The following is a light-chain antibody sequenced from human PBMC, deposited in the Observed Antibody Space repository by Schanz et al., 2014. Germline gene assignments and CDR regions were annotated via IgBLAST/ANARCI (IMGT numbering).Light chain of an antibody. CDR3: HQFGSSPQT. CDR1: QSVSSN. V-gene: IGKV3-20*01. CDR2: GAS. J-gene: IGKJ2*01. Sequence: EIVLTQSPGTLSLSPGERATLSCRASQSVSSNLAWYQQKPGQAPRLLIYGASTRATGIPDRFSGSGSGTDFTLTISRLEPEDFAVYFCHQFGSSPQTFGQGTKLEIK.